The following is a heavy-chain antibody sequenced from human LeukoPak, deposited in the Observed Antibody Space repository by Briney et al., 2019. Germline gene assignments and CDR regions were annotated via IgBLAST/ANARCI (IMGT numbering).Heavy chain of an antibody. D-gene: IGHD3-10*01. CDR2: IYYSGST. V-gene: IGHV4-31*03. CDR1: GGSISSGGYY. CDR3: AVYYGRELDP. J-gene: IGHJ5*02. Sequence: PSETLSLTCTVSGGSISSGGYYWSWIRQHPGKGLEWIGYIYYSGSTYYNPSLKSRVTISVDTSKNQFSLELSSVTAADTAVYYCAVYYGRELDPWGQGTLVTVSS.